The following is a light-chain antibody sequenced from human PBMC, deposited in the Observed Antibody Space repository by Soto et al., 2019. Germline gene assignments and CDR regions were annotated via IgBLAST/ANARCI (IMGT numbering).Light chain of an antibody. Sequence: DIQMTQSPSSLSASVGYRVTITCRASQGISNYLAWYQQKPGKVPKLLLYAASTLQSGVPSGFRGSGSGADFTFTISILQPEDVATYYCQKYHSAPPAFGQATKAEI. CDR1: QGISNY. CDR2: AAS. J-gene: IGKJ1*01. CDR3: QKYHSAPPA. V-gene: IGKV1-27*01.